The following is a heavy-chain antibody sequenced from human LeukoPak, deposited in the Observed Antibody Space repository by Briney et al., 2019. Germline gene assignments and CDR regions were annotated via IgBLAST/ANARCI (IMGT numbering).Heavy chain of an antibody. CDR2: INRDGRST. CDR1: GFTFSNYW. V-gene: IGHV3-74*01. CDR3: AKESGKFDY. J-gene: IGHJ4*02. Sequence: GGSLRLSCAASGFTFSNYWMHWVRQAPGKGLVWVSRINRDGRSTNYADSVKGRFTISRDNAKNTVFLQMNSLRSEDTAMYYCAKESGKFDYWGQGTLVAVSS.